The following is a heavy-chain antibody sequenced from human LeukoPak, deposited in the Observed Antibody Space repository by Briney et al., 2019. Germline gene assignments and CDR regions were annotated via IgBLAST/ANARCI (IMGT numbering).Heavy chain of an antibody. CDR3: ARDRYYYDSSGLDFDY. J-gene: IGHJ4*02. V-gene: IGHV1-18*01. D-gene: IGHD3-22*01. CDR1: GYTFTSYG. Sequence: GASVKVSCKASGYTFTSYGISWVRQAPGQGLEWMGWISAYNGNTNYAQKLQGRVTMTTDTSTSTAYMELRSLRSDDTAVYYCARDRYYYDSSGLDFDYWGQGTLVTVSS. CDR2: ISAYNGNT.